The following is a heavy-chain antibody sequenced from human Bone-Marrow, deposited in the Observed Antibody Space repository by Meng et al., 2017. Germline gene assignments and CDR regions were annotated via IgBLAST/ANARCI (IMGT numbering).Heavy chain of an antibody. CDR3: ASASRGLSDAFDI. CDR2: IWYDGSNK. CDR1: GFTFSSYG. V-gene: IGHV3-33*01. J-gene: IGHJ3*02. D-gene: IGHD3-16*02. Sequence: GGSLRLSCAASGFTFSSYGMHWVRQAPGKGLEWVAVIWYDGSNKYYADSVKGRFTISRDNSKNTLYLQMNSLRAEDTAVYYCASASRGLSDAFDIWGQGTMVTVSS.